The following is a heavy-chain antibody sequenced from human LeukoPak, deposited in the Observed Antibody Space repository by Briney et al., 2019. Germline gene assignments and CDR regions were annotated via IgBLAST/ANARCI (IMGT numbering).Heavy chain of an antibody. V-gene: IGHV4-59*01. J-gene: IGHJ3*02. Sequence: SETLSLTCTVSGGSISSYYWGWIRRPPGKGLEWIGYIYYSGSTNYNPSLKSRVTISVDASKNQFSLKLTSVTAADTAVYFCAREDELLRVFDIWGQGTMVTVSS. D-gene: IGHD1-26*01. CDR1: GGSISSYY. CDR2: IYYSGST. CDR3: AREDELLRVFDI.